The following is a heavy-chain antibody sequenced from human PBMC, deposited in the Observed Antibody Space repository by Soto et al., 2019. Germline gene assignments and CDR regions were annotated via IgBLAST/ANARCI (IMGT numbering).Heavy chain of an antibody. D-gene: IGHD2-8*02. CDR1: GASIGSGGW. CDR3: ARHEGWTGPDQ. J-gene: IGHJ5*02. V-gene: IGHV4-4*02. CDR2: IFHDGNT. Sequence: SETLSLTCAVSGASIGSGGWWSWVRQPPGKGLEWIAEIFHDGNTNYSPSLKSRVTIPVDKSQNQFSLNVYSVTAADTAVYYCARHEGWTGPDQWGQGTLVTVSS.